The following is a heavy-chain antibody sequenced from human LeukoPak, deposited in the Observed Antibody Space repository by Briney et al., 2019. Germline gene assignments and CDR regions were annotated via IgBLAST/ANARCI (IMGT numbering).Heavy chain of an antibody. V-gene: IGHV3-30-3*01. Sequence: PGGSLRLSCAASGFTFSSYAMHWVRQAPGKGLEWVAVISYDGSNKYYADSVKGRFTISRDNSKNTLYLQMNSLRAEDTAVYYCARDRRYRGSFDYRGQGTLVTVSS. CDR1: GFTFSSYA. D-gene: IGHD1-14*01. CDR3: ARDRRYRGSFDY. J-gene: IGHJ4*02. CDR2: ISYDGSNK.